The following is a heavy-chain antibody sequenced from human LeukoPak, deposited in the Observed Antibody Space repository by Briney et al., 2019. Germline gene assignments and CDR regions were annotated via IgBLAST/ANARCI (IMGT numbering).Heavy chain of an antibody. CDR1: GYTFTGYY. J-gene: IGHJ6*03. Sequence: GASVKVSCKASGYTFTGYYMHWVRQAPGQGLEWMGWINPNSGGTNYAQKFQGRVTMTRDTSISTGYMELSRLRSDDTAVYYCARDSSSWYYYYYYMDVWGKGTTVTISS. CDR2: INPNSGGT. CDR3: ARDSSSWYYYYYYMDV. V-gene: IGHV1-2*02. D-gene: IGHD6-13*01.